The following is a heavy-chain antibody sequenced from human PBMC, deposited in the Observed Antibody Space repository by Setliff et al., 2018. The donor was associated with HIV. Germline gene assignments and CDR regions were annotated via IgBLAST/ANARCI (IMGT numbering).Heavy chain of an antibody. D-gene: IGHD3-10*02. CDR2: IIPLLGTA. CDR3: ARDLLGPARFHPNPFDV. Sequence: GASVKVSCKASGGAFSDYGVSWVRQAPGEGLEWMGTIIPLLGTANYAQKFQGRLTITADEPRRIAYMQLSSLSPEDTAIFYCARDLLGPARFHPNPFDVWGQGTLVT. V-gene: IGHV1-69*11. CDR1: GGAFSDYG. J-gene: IGHJ3*01.